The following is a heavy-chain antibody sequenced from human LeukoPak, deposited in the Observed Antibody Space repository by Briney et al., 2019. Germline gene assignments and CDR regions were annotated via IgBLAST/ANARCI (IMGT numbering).Heavy chain of an antibody. J-gene: IGHJ5*02. V-gene: IGHV4-34*01. Sequence: SETLSLTCAVYGGSFSGYYWSWIRQPPGKGLEWIGEINHSGSTNYNPSLKSRVTISVDTSKNQLSLKLSSVTAADTAVYYCARDRAITMVRGVISPWGQGTLVTVSS. CDR2: INHSGST. CDR1: GGSFSGYY. CDR3: ARDRAITMVRGVISP. D-gene: IGHD3-10*01.